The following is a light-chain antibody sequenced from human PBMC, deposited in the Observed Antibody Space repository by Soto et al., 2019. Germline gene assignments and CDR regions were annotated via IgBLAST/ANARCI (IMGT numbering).Light chain of an antibody. V-gene: IGKV3-15*01. CDR3: QQYRNWPRT. J-gene: IGKJ1*01. CDR2: GAS. CDR1: QSLSNN. Sequence: EIVLTQSPGTLSLSPGERATLSCRASQSLSNNIYLAWYQQKPGQAPRLLIYGASTSATDMPGRFSGRGSGTEFTLSISSLQSVYFAVYYCQQYRNWPRTFGQGTKLDSK.